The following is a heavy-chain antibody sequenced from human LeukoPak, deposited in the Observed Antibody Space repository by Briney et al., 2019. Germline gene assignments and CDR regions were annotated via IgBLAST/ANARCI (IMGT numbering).Heavy chain of an antibody. CDR2: IRYDGNNK. J-gene: IGHJ4*02. CDR1: GFTFRSYG. D-gene: IGHD3-10*01. V-gene: IGHV3-30*02. Sequence: GGSLRLSCAASGFTFRSYGMHWVRQAPGKGLEWGAFIRYDGNNKYYADSVKGRFTIFRDNSRNTLYLQLNSLRAEDTAVYYCAKVGFGELYHDYWGQGTLVTVSS. CDR3: AKVGFGELYHDY.